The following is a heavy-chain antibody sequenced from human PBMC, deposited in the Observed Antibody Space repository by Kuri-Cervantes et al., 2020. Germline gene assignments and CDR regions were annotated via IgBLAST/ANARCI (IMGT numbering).Heavy chain of an antibody. D-gene: IGHD2-21*01. V-gene: IGHV3-30-3*01. Sequence: GESLKISCAASGFTFSSYAMHWVRQAPGKGLEWVAVISYDGSNKYYADSVKGRFTISGDNSKNTLYLQMNSLRAEDTAVYYCARGFSNRILWWPRGMDVWGQGTTVTVSS. CDR3: ARGFSNRILWWPRGMDV. CDR1: GFTFSSYA. CDR2: ISYDGSNK. J-gene: IGHJ6*02.